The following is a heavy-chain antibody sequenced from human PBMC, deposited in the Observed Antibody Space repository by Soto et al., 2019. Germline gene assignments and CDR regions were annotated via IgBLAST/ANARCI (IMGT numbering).Heavy chain of an antibody. CDR3: ARGTYYYDSSGYYYYYYGMDV. CDR1: GFTFSSYA. V-gene: IGHV3-30-3*01. D-gene: IGHD3-22*01. Sequence: GESLKISCAASGFTFSSYAMHWVRQAPGKGLEWVAVISYDGSNKYYADSVKGRFTISRDNSKNTLYLQMNSLRAEDTAVYYCARGTYYYDSSGYYYYYYGMDVWGQGTTVTVSS. J-gene: IGHJ6*02. CDR2: ISYDGSNK.